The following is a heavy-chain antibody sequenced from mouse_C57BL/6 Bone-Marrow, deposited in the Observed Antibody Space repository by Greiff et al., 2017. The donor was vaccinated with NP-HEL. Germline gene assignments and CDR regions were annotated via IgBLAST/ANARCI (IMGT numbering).Heavy chain of an antibody. Sequence: VKLQQPGAELVKPGASVKLSCKASGYTFTSYWMHWVKQRPGQGLEWIGMIHPNSGSTNYNEKFKSKATLTVDKSSSTAYMQLSSLTSEDSAVYYCARLGDYYGSSLYAMDYWGQGTSVTVSS. CDR2: IHPNSGST. D-gene: IGHD1-1*01. CDR1: GYTFTSYW. V-gene: IGHV1-64*01. J-gene: IGHJ4*01. CDR3: ARLGDYYGSSLYAMDY.